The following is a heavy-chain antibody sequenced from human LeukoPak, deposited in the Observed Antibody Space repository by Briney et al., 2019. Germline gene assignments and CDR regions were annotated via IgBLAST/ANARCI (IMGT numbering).Heavy chain of an antibody. CDR1: GGSISSSSYY. CDR3: ARGQNYYDSSGYYGWSSTPYYFDY. Sequence: SETLSLTCTVSGGSISSSSYYWGWIRQPPGKGLEWIGSIYYSGSANYNPSLKSRVTISVDTSKNQFSLKLSSVTAADTAVYYCARGQNYYDSSGYYGWSSTPYYFDYWGQGTLVSVSS. J-gene: IGHJ4*02. V-gene: IGHV4-39*07. D-gene: IGHD3-22*01. CDR2: IYYSGSA.